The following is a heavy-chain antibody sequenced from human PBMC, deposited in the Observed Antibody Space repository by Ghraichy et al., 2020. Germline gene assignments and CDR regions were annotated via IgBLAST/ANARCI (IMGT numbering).Heavy chain of an antibody. CDR2: ISSSSSTI. J-gene: IGHJ4*02. Sequence: GGSLRLSCAASGFTFSSYSMNWVRQAPGKGLEWVSYISSSSSTIYYADSVKGRFTISRDNAKNSLYLQMNSLRDEDTAVYYCASEGGRTNYYDSSGYYFWGQGTLVTVSS. V-gene: IGHV3-48*02. CDR1: GFTFSSYS. D-gene: IGHD3-22*01. CDR3: ASEGGRTNYYDSSGYYF.